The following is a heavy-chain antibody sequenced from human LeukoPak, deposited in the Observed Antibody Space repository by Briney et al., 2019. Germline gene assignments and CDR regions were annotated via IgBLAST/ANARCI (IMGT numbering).Heavy chain of an antibody. D-gene: IGHD1-14*01. CDR2: IGPADDT. CDR3: ARAPTRWHNHFDP. CDR1: RFTLSTFD. V-gene: IGHV3-13*04. Sequence: GGSLRLSCAASRFTLSTFDMHWVRQVPGKGLEYVSHIGPADDTHYSDSVRGRFTISREDSKKSLYLQMNNLRAEDTGVYYCARAPTRWHNHFDPWGQGTPVTVSS. J-gene: IGHJ5*02.